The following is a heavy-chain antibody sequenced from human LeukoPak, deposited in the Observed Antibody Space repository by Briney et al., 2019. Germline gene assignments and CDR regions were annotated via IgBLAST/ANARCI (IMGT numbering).Heavy chain of an antibody. CDR1: GGTFSSDP. CDR3: AGGATDDRDWFDP. CDR2: VVPILETP. D-gene: IGHD3-22*01. V-gene: IGHV1-69*01. J-gene: IGHJ5*02. Sequence: SVRVSCKASGGTFSSDPINWVRQAPGQGPEWMGGVVPILETPDYAQRFQGRVTITADGSTSTAYLELSSLRSEDTAVYFCAGGATDDRDWFDPWGQGTLVTVSS.